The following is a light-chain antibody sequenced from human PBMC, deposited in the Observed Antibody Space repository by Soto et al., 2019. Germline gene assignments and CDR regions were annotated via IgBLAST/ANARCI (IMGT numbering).Light chain of an antibody. CDR3: QQYYSTPWT. V-gene: IGKV4-1*01. CDR2: WAS. J-gene: IGKJ1*01. CDR1: QSLLYSSNNRNY. Sequence: DLVMTQSPDSLAVSLGEGATINCKSSQSLLYSSNNRNYLAWYQQKAGQSPKLLIYWASIRESGVPDRFSGSGSGTDFTLTISSLQAEDVAVYYCQQYYSTPWTFGQGTKVEIK.